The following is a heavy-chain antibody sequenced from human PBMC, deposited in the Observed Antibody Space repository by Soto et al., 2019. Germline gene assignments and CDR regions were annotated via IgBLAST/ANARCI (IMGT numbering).Heavy chain of an antibody. CDR1: GFTFSSYG. CDR3: ARDRYSSGWYDLDY. J-gene: IGHJ4*02. V-gene: IGHV3-33*01. CDR2: IWYDGSNK. Sequence: QVQLVESGGGVVQPGRSLRLSCAASGFTFSSYGMHWVRQAPGKGLEWVAVIWYDGSNKYYADSVKGRFTISRDNSKNTLYLQRNSLRVEDTAVYYCARDRYSSGWYDLDYWGQGTLVTVSS. D-gene: IGHD6-19*01.